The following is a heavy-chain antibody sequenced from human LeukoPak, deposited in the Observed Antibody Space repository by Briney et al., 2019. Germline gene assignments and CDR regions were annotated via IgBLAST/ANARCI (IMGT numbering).Heavy chain of an antibody. CDR3: AHRQEAVAGTGVYYFDY. V-gene: IGHV2-5*01. J-gene: IGHJ4*02. Sequence: SGPPLVNPTQTLTLTCTFSGFSVSTSGVGVGWIRQPPGQTLGWLALIYWNDDKRYRPPLKSRLTITKDISKNQVVLTMTNMDPVDTATYYCAHRQEAVAGTGVYYFDYWGQGTLVTVSS. D-gene: IGHD6-19*01. CDR2: IYWNDDK. CDR1: GFSVSTSGVG.